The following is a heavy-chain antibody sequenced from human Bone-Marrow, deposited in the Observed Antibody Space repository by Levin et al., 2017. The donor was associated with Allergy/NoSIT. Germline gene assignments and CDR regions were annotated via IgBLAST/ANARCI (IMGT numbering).Heavy chain of an antibody. Sequence: SETLSLTCTVSGGSMSSTAYYWSWIRQPPGKGLEWIGTIYFVGSPNYNPSLRGRVTISVDTSKNQFSLKINSVTAADTAVYYCARHVVVVTSTYAGWFDPWGQGTLVTVSS. V-gene: IGHV4-39*01. D-gene: IGHD2-21*02. CDR2: IYFVGSP. CDR3: ARHVVVVTSTYAGWFDP. J-gene: IGHJ5*02. CDR1: GGSMSSTAYY.